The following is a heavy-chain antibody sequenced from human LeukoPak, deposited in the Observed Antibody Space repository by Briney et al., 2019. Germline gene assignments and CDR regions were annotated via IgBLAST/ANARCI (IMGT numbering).Heavy chain of an antibody. CDR2: TYSGGST. CDR1: GFTVSSNY. V-gene: IGHV3-53*01. J-gene: IGHJ4*02. D-gene: IGHD6-13*01. Sequence: GGSLRLSCAASGFTVSSNYMSWVRQAPGRGLEWVSVTYSGGSTYYADSVKGRFTISRDNSKNTLYLQMNSLRAEDTAVYYCARASSSSWYAGYYFDYWGQGTLVTVSS. CDR3: ARASSSSWYAGYYFDY.